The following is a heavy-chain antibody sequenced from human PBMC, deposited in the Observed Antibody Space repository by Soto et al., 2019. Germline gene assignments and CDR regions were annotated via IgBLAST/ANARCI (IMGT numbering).Heavy chain of an antibody. V-gene: IGHV3-33*01. Sequence: QVQVVESGGGVVEPGKSLRLSCAASGFGFSDFGMHWVRQAPAKGLEWVAVIWHDGKNKDYADYAKGRFTISRDNSRNILYLEMNSPRVEDTAVYYCARDPGQDEAMDYWGQGTLVTVSS. CDR3: ARDPGQDEAMDY. J-gene: IGHJ4*02. CDR1: GFGFSDFG. CDR2: IWHDGKNK.